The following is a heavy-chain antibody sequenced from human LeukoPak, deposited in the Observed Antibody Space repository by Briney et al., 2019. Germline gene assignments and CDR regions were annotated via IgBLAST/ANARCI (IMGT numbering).Heavy chain of an antibody. CDR3: ARVPGDDSSSWYGYFDY. CDR1: GGSVSSGTYY. Sequence: PSETLSLTCTVSGGSVSSGTYYWSWIRQPPGKGLEWIGYIFYSGSTNYNPSLKSRVTISVDTSKNQFSLKLSSVTAADTAVYYCARVPGDDSSSWYGYFDYWGQGTLVTVSS. D-gene: IGHD6-13*01. J-gene: IGHJ4*02. CDR2: IFYSGST. V-gene: IGHV4-61*01.